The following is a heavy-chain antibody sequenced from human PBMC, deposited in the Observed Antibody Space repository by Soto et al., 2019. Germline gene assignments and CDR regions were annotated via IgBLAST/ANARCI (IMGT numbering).Heavy chain of an antibody. CDR1: GGTFSSYA. J-gene: IGHJ6*02. CDR3: AREVAGSDGTEYYYGMDV. V-gene: IGHV1-69*13. CDR2: IIPIFGTA. Sequence: SVKVSCKASGGTFSSYAISWVRQAPGQGLEWMGGIIPIFGTANYAQKFQGRVTITADESTSTAYMELSSLRSEDTAVYYCAREVAGSDGTEYYYGMDVWGQGTTVTVSS. D-gene: IGHD2-15*01.